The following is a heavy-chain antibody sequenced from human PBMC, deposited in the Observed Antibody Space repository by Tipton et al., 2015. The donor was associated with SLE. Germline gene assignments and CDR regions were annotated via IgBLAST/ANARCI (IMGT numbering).Heavy chain of an antibody. CDR3: ARLIGSHSTPSGGYYYYGMDV. CDR1: GYSFTSYW. J-gene: IGHJ6*02. V-gene: IGHV5-51*03. Sequence: VQLVQSGAEVKKPGESLKISCKGSGYSFTSYWIGWVRQMPGKGLEWMGIIYPGDSDTRYSPSFQGQVTISADKSISTAYLQWSSLKASDTAMYYCARLIGSHSTPSGGYYYYGMDVWGQGTTVTVSS. CDR2: IYPGDSDT. D-gene: IGHD6-6*01.